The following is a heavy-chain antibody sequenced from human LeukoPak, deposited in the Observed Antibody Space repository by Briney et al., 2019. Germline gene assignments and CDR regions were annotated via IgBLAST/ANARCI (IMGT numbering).Heavy chain of an antibody. CDR1: GFTFSSYE. Sequence: GGSLRLSCAASGFTFSSYEMNWVRQAPGKGLEWVSYISSSGSTIYYADSAKGRFTISRDNAKNSLYLQMNSLRAEDTAVYYCARDGIAAAGTLQNWFDPWGQGTLVTVSS. CDR3: ARDGIAAAGTLQNWFDP. V-gene: IGHV3-48*03. D-gene: IGHD6-13*01. CDR2: ISSSGSTI. J-gene: IGHJ5*02.